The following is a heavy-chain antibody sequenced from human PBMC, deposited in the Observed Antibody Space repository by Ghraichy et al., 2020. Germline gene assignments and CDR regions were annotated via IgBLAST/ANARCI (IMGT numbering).Heavy chain of an antibody. V-gene: IGHV1-18*01. Sequence: ASVKVSCKSSGYTFTNYGISWVRQAPGQGLEWMGWISAYNGDTNHAQKLQGRVTMTTDTSTSTAYMELRSLRSDDTAVYYCARDRRYGSGSPVWAWWFDPWGQGTLVTVSS. CDR1: GYTFTNYG. D-gene: IGHD3-10*01. CDR2: ISAYNGDT. J-gene: IGHJ5*02. CDR3: ARDRRYGSGSPVWAWWFDP.